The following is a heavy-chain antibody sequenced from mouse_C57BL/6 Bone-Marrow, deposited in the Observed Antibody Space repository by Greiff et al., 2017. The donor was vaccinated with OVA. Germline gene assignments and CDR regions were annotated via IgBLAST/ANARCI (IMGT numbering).Heavy chain of an antibody. CDR3: ASYYYGSSYGDY. D-gene: IGHD1-1*01. V-gene: IGHV1-19*01. CDR1: GYTFTDYY. CDR2: INPYNGGT. Sequence: EVQLQQSGPVLVKPGASVKMSCKASGYTFTDYYMNWVKQSHGKSLEWIGVINPYNGGTSYNQKFKGKATLTVDKSSSTAYMELNSLTSEDSAVYYCASYYYGSSYGDYWGKGTTLTVSS. J-gene: IGHJ2*01.